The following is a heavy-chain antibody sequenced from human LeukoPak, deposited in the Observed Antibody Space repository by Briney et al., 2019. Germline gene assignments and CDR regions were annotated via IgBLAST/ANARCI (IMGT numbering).Heavy chain of an antibody. Sequence: ASVKVSCKASGYTFTSYYTHWVRQAPGQGLEWMGIINPSGGSTSYAQKFQGRVTMTRDTSTSTVYMELSSLRSEDTAVYYCARDGPEQQLFAYWGQGTLVTVSS. J-gene: IGHJ4*02. D-gene: IGHD6-13*01. CDR2: INPSGGST. V-gene: IGHV1-46*01. CDR1: GYTFTSYY. CDR3: ARDGPEQQLFAY.